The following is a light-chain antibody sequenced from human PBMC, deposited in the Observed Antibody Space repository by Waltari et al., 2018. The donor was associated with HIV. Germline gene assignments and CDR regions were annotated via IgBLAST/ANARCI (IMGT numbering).Light chain of an antibody. J-gene: IGKJ2*01. CDR2: WAF. Sequence: DIVMTQSPDSLAVSLGERAIINCKSSQSVLSSSDNKNYLAWYQQKPGQPPKLLIYWAFTRDSGVPDRFSGSGSGTDFTLTISSLQAEDVAVYYCQQYYSTPLTFGQGTKLEIK. CDR3: QQYYSTPLT. CDR1: QSVLSSSDNKNY. V-gene: IGKV4-1*01.